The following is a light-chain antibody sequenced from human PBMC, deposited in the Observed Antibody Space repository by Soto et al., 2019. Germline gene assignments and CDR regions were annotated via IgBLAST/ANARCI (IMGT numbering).Light chain of an antibody. CDR2: RAS. J-gene: IGKJ1*01. CDR1: QSISSN. CDR3: QQYNNWPPWT. Sequence: EIVMTQSPATLSVSPGERATLSCRASQSISSNLAWYQQNPGQAPRLLIYRASTRALGIPARFSGSGSGTEFTLTISSLQSEDFAVYYCQQYNNWPPWTFGQGTKVEI. V-gene: IGKV3-15*01.